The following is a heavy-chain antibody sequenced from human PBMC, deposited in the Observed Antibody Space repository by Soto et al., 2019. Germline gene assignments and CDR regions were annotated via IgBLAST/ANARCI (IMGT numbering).Heavy chain of an antibody. CDR1: GCTFSSYT. V-gene: IGHV1-69*02. CDR2: IIPILGIA. Sequence: SVKVSCKASGCTFSSYTISWVRHAPGQGLEWMGRIIPILGIANYAQKFQGRVTITADKSTSTAYMELSSLRSEDTAVYYCARGRYCSGGSCYENWFDPWGQGTLVTVSS. D-gene: IGHD2-15*01. CDR3: ARGRYCSGGSCYENWFDP. J-gene: IGHJ5*02.